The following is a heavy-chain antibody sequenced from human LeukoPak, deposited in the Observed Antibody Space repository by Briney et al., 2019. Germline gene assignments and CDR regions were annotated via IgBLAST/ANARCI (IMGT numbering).Heavy chain of an antibody. Sequence: GGSLRLSCAASGFTFSSYAMHWVRQAPGKGLEWVAVISYDGSNKYYADSVKGRFTISRDNSKNTLYLQMSSLRAEDTAVYYCARDLPDGATDYWGQGTLVTVSS. CDR3: ARDLPDGATDY. V-gene: IGHV3-30-3*01. J-gene: IGHJ4*02. CDR1: GFTFSSYA. D-gene: IGHD1-26*01. CDR2: ISYDGSNK.